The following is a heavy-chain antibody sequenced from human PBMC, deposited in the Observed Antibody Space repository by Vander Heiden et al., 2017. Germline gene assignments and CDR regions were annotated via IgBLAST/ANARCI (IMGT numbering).Heavy chain of an antibody. CDR3: AKVKSTYGSGSPYYYGMDV. Sequence: EVQLLESGGGLVQPGGSLRLSCAASGFTFSSYAMGWVRQAPGKGLEWVSAISGSGGSTYYADSVKGRFTISRDNSKNTLYLQMNSLRAEDTAVYYCAKVKSTYGSGSPYYYGMDVWGQGTTVTVSS. CDR1: GFTFSSYA. V-gene: IGHV3-23*01. J-gene: IGHJ6*02. CDR2: ISGSGGST. D-gene: IGHD3-10*01.